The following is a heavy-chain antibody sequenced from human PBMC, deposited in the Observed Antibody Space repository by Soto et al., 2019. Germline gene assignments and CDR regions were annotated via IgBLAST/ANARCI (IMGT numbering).Heavy chain of an antibody. V-gene: IGHV3-7*03. J-gene: IGHJ4*02. CDR3: VRVGVKVVPAAITLQLWSDLDY. D-gene: IGHD2-2*01. CDR1: GFTFSIYW. Sequence: GSLRLSCAASGFTFSIYWMSWVRQAPGKGLEWVANIKQDGSEKYYVDSVKGRFTISRDNAKNSLYLQMNSLRAEDTAVYYCVRVGVKVVPAAITLQLWSDLDYWGQGTLVTVSS. CDR2: IKQDGSEK.